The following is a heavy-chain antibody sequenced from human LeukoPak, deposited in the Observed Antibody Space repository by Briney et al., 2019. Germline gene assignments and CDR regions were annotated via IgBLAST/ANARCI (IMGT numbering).Heavy chain of an antibody. CDR3: ARPNYYYYYMDV. CDR1: GGSISCSSYY. V-gene: IGHV4-39*01. Sequence: PSETLSLTCTVSGGSISCSSYYWGWIRQPPGKGLEWIGSIYYSGSTYYNPSLKSRVTISVDTSKNQFSLKLSSVTAADTAVYYCARPNYYYYYMDVWGKGTTVTVSS. J-gene: IGHJ6*03. CDR2: IYYSGST.